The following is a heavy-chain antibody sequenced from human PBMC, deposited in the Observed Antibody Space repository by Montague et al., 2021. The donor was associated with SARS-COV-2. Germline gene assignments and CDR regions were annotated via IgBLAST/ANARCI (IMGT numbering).Heavy chain of an antibody. D-gene: IGHD1-20*01. V-gene: IGHV4-4*09. CDR1: GDSIRESH. CDR2: IDNSGST. Sequence: SETLSLTCTVSGDSIRESHWSWIRQPPGKGLEWIGYIDNSGSTNYNPALESRVTLTVSASNNQFYLTLRSVTAADTAVYYCARLTGSRVYYYHLGLDVWGQGTTVTVSS. CDR3: ARLTGSRVYYYHLGLDV. J-gene: IGHJ6*02.